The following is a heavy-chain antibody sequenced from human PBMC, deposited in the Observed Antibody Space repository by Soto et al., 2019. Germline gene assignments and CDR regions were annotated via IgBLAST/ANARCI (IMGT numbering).Heavy chain of an antibody. CDR2: ISAYNGNT. J-gene: IGHJ6*02. CDR3: AREVVVVVASTRSYYGMDV. CDR1: GYTFTSYG. V-gene: IGHV1-18*01. Sequence: QVQLVQSGAEVKKPGASVKVSCKASGYTFTSYGISWVRQAPGQGLEWMGWISAYNGNTNYAQKLQGRVTMTTDTSTSTDYMELRSLRSDDTAVYYCAREVVVVVASTRSYYGMDVWGQGTTVTVSS. D-gene: IGHD2-15*01.